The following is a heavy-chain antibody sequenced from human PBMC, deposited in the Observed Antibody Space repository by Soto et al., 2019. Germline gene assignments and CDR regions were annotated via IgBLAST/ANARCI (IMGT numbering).Heavy chain of an antibody. Sequence: GGSLRLSCAASGFTFSSYSMNWVRQAPGKGLEWVSSISSSSSYIYYADSVKGRFTISRDNAKNSLYLQMNSLRAEDTAVYYCARDRRSIAARRYYGMDVWGQGTTVTVSS. J-gene: IGHJ6*02. CDR1: GFTFSSYS. V-gene: IGHV3-21*01. D-gene: IGHD6-6*01. CDR3: ARDRRSIAARRYYGMDV. CDR2: ISSSSSYI.